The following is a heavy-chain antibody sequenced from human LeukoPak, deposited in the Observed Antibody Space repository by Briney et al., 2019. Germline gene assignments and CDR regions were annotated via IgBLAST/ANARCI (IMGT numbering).Heavy chain of an antibody. Sequence: GGSLGLSCAASGFTFTSHSMSWVRQAPGRGLEWVSFISDDTATIYYTDSVRGRFTVSRDNARNSLYLHMNSLRAEDTAVYYCARHKRASQYYFDSWGQGTLVTVSS. CDR1: GFTFTSHS. V-gene: IGHV3-48*01. CDR3: ARHKRASQYYFDS. J-gene: IGHJ4*02. CDR2: ISDDTATI.